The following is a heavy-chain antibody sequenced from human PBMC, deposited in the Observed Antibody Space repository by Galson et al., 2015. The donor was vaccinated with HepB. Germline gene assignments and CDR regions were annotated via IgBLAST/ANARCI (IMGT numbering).Heavy chain of an antibody. J-gene: IGHJ6*02. CDR1: GDSISSSY. CDR3: ARDRGAIVAGGYGMDV. CDR2: VSYSGST. D-gene: IGHD6-13*01. V-gene: IGHV4-59*01. Sequence: ETLSLTCTVSGDSISSSYCSWIRQPPGKGLEWIGYVSYSGSTSYNPSLRSRVTISVDTSKNHFSLKVSSVTAADTAVYYCARDRGAIVAGGYGMDVWGQGTTVTVSS.